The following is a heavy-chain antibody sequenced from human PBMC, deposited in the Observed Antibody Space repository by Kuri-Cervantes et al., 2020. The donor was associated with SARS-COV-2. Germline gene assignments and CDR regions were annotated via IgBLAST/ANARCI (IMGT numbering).Heavy chain of an antibody. Sequence: SCTVSGGSISSGGYYWSWIRQPPGEGLEWIGYIYHSGSTYYNPSLKSRVTISVDRSKNQFSLKLSSVTAADTAVYYCARDLVGATGRWFDPWGQGTLVTVSS. CDR1: GGSISSGGYY. J-gene: IGHJ5*02. D-gene: IGHD1-26*01. V-gene: IGHV4-30-2*01. CDR3: ARDLVGATGRWFDP. CDR2: IYHSGST.